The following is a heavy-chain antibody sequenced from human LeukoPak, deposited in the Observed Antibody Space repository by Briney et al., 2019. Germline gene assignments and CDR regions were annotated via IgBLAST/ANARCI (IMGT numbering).Heavy chain of an antibody. D-gene: IGHD3-10*01. CDR1: VYTFTGYY. CDR3: EREGVYGSGYPVKY. J-gene: IGHJ4*02. V-gene: IGHV1-2*02. Sequence: ASVKVSCKASVYTFTGYYMHWVRQAPGQGLEWIGWINPNSVGTNYAKKFPGRVTMTRETSISTAYMELSRQRSDDAAVYYCEREGVYGSGYPVKYWGQGTLVTVSS. CDR2: INPNSVGT.